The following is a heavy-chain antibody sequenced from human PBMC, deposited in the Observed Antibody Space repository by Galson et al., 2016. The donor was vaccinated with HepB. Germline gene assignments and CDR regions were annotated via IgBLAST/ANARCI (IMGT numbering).Heavy chain of an antibody. CDR2: ITGGGGGT. J-gene: IGHJ4*02. CDR3: AKDSGSGWYGDYLDY. V-gene: IGHV3-23*01. CDR1: GFTFSSYA. D-gene: IGHD6-19*01. Sequence: SLRLSCAASGFTFSSYAMNWVRQAPGKGLEWVSSITGGGGGTYYANSVKGRFTVSRDNSKNTLYLQMNGLSVEDTAVYYCAKDSGSGWYGDYLDYWGQGTLVTVAS.